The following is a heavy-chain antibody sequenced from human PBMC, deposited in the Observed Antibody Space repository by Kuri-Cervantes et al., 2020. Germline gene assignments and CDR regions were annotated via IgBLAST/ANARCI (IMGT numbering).Heavy chain of an antibody. CDR3: ARGPLGSGSTPGGY. V-gene: IGHV1-2*02. CDR1: GYTFTNYG. J-gene: IGHJ4*02. D-gene: IGHD1-26*01. CDR2: MNPNSGVT. Sequence: ASVKVSCKASGYTFTNYGISWVRQAPGQGLEWVGWMNPNSGVTNRAQKFQGRVTMTSDTSISTAYMELSSLRSDDTAVYYCARGPLGSGSTPGGYWGQGTLVTDSS.